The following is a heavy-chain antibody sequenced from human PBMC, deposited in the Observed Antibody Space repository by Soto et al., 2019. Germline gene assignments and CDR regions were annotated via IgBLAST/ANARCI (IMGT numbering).Heavy chain of an antibody. CDR1: VYTFTSYA. Sequence: ASVKVCCKASVYTFTSYAMHWVRQAPGQRREWMGWSNAGNGNTKYSQEFQGRVTITRDTSASTAYMELSSLRSEDMAVYYCARDSGYCSGGRCYYGMDVRGQGPTVPVSS. D-gene: IGHD2-15*01. CDR2: SNAGNGNT. V-gene: IGHV1-3*02. CDR3: ARDSGYCSGGRCYYGMDV. J-gene: IGHJ6*02.